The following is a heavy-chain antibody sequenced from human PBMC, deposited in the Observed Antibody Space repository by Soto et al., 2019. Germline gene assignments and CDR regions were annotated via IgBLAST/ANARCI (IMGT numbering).Heavy chain of an antibody. V-gene: IGHV3-23*01. CDR3: AKDTGYSSGWRGHDY. D-gene: IGHD6-19*01. Sequence: EVQLLESGGGLVQPGGSLRLSCAASGFTFSSYAMSWVRQAPGKGLEWVSAISGSGGSTYYADSVKGRFTISRDNSKNTPYLQMNSLRAEDTAVYYCAKDTGYSSGWRGHDYCGQGTLVTVSS. CDR1: GFTFSSYA. J-gene: IGHJ4*02. CDR2: ISGSGGST.